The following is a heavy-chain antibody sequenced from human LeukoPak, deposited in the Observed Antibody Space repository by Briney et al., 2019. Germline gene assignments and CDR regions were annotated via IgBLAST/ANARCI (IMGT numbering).Heavy chain of an antibody. CDR2: VYPDDSDT. CDR3: AIGGDSTTSCYRCFNF. D-gene: IGHD2-2*02. Sequence: GESLKISCKGSGYRFSNYWIGWVRQMPGKGLEWMGIVYPDDSDTRYSPSFQGQVTTSADKSNSTAYLQWSSLKASDTAMYYCAIGGDSTTSCYRCFNFWGQGTLVTVSS. CDR1: GYRFSNYW. V-gene: IGHV5-51*01. J-gene: IGHJ4*02.